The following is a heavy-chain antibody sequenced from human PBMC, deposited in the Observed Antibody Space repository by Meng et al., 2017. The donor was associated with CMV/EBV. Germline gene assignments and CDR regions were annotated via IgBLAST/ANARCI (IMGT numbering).Heavy chain of an antibody. J-gene: IGHJ4*02. CDR3: ARQPYYYDSSGYYRGDFDY. D-gene: IGHD3-22*01. CDR2: IYPGDSDT. V-gene: IGHV5-51*01. Sequence: GGSLRLSCKGSGYSFTSYWIGWVRQMPGKGLEWMGTIYPGDSDTIYSPSFQGQVTISADKSISTAYLQWSSLKASDTAMYYCARQPYYYDSSGYYRGDFDYWGQGTLVTVSS. CDR1: GYSFTSYW.